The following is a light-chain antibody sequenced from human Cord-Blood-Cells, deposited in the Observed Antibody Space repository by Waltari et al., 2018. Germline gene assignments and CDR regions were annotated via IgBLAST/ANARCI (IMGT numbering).Light chain of an antibody. CDR2: EVS. CDR3: SSYAGSNNWV. Sequence: QSALTQPPSASGSPGQSVTISCTGTSSDVGGYNYVSWYQQHPGKAPKLMIYEVSKRPPGVPYRFSGSKSCNTASLTVSGLQAEDEADYYCSSYAGSNNWVFGGGTKLTVL. J-gene: IGLJ3*02. V-gene: IGLV2-8*01. CDR1: SSDVGGYNY.